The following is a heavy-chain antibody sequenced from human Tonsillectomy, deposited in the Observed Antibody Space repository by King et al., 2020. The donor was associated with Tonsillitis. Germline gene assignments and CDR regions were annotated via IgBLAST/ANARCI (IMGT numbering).Heavy chain of an antibody. CDR1: GFSFDDYA. CDR3: AKGRGELDAFEI. J-gene: IGHJ3*02. CDR2: ISWNSGSR. Sequence: VQLVESGGGLAQPGRSLRLPCAASGFSFDDYAMHWVRHAPGKGLEWVSSISWNSGSRDYADSVKGRFTISRDNAKNSLYLQVNSLRAEDTAFYYCAKGRGELDAFEIWGQGTMVTVSS. V-gene: IGHV3-9*01. D-gene: IGHD1-26*01.